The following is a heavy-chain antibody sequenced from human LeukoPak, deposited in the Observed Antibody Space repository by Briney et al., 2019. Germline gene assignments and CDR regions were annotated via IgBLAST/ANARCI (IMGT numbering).Heavy chain of an antibody. D-gene: IGHD3-16*01. CDR1: GGSISSYY. CDR3: VRERGSTTKPYYFDY. Sequence: KSSETLSLTCTVSGGSISSYYWSWIRQPPGKGLEWIGYMYYSGTTNHNPSLKSRVTISVDTSKNQFSLKLTSVTAADTAVYYCVRERGSTTKPYYFDYWGQGKLVTVSS. CDR2: MYYSGTT. J-gene: IGHJ4*02. V-gene: IGHV4-59*01.